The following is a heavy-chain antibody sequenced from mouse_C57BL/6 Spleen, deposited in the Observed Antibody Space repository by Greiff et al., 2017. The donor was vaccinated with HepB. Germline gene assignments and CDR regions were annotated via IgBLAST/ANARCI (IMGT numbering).Heavy chain of an antibody. J-gene: IGHJ1*03. CDR3: ARRTVVAHWYFDV. CDR2: IYPGSGNT. V-gene: IGHV1-76*01. D-gene: IGHD1-1*01. Sequence: QVHVKQSGAELVRPGASVKLSCKASGYTFTDYYINWVKQRPGQGLEWIARIYPGSGNTYYNEKFKGKATLTAEKSSSTAYMQLSSLTSEDSAVYFCARRTVVAHWYFDVWGTGTTVTVSS. CDR1: GYTFTDYY.